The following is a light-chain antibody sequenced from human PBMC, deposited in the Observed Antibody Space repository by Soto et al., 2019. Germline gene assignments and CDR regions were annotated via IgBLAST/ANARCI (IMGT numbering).Light chain of an antibody. Sequence: NFMLTQPHSVSESPGKTVTISCTRSSGSIASNYVQWYQQRPGSSPTTVIYGDNQRPSGVPDRFSGSIDRSSNSASLTISGLKSEDEADYSCQSYDSSTVVFGGGSKLTVL. V-gene: IGLV6-57*01. CDR2: GDN. CDR3: QSYDSSTVV. CDR1: SGSIASNY. J-gene: IGLJ2*01.